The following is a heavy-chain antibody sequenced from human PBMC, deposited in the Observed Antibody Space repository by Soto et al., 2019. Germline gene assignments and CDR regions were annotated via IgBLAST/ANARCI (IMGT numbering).Heavy chain of an antibody. CDR2: ISCCGGST. CDR3: AKADGEQWLLPHLDN. D-gene: IGHD6-19*01. Sequence: EVQLLESGGGVVQPGGSLRLSCEASGFNFKKFAMGWVRQAPGEGLEWVSGISCCGGSTFYADSVKGRFSLARDDSKNTLSLQLNSLRVEYTAHYYCAKADGEQWLLPHLDNWGQGTQVTVS. J-gene: IGHJ1*01. V-gene: IGHV3-23*01. CDR1: GFNFKKFA.